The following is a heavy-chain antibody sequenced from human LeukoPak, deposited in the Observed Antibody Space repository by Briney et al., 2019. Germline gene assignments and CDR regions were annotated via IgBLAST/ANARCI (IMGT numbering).Heavy chain of an antibody. CDR3: ARVRGYGSGSYYSY. CDR1: GYSFTSYW. CDR2: IYPGDSDT. V-gene: IGHV5-51*01. J-gene: IGHJ4*02. Sequence: GESLKISCKGSGYSFTSYWIGWVGKMPGKGLEWLVAIYPGDSDTRHSQSIQGQVTISADKSISTAYLQWSSLKASDTAMYYCARVRGYGSGSYYSYWGQGTLVTVSS. D-gene: IGHD3-10*01.